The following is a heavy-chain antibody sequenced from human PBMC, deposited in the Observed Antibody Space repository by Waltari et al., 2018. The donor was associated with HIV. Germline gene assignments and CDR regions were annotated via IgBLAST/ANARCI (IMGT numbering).Heavy chain of an antibody. Sequence: QVQLQESGPGLVKPSQTLSLTCVVSGGSINNGNYYWNWIRQPAGNRLEWIGHIYFSGDTNSNPPLKSRVTISVDTSKNQFSLKLISVTAADTAVYYCARRQHTGTYSRGFDSWGQGALVTVSS. CDR2: IYFSGDT. CDR3: ARRQHTGTYSRGFDS. D-gene: IGHD1-26*01. CDR1: GGSINNGNYY. V-gene: IGHV4-61*02. J-gene: IGHJ4*02.